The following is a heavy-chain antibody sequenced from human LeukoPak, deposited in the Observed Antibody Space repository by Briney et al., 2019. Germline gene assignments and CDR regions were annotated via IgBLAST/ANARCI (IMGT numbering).Heavy chain of an antibody. D-gene: IGHD3-22*01. CDR2: INPNSGGT. J-gene: IGHJ5*02. V-gene: IGHV1-2*02. Sequence: GASVKVSCKASGYTFTGYYMHWVRQAPGQGLEWMGWINPNSGGTNYAQKFQGRVTMTRDTSISTAYMELSRLRSDDTAVYYCARATAPDSSGYYFPDRFDPWGQGTLVTVSS. CDR3: ARATAPDSSGYYFPDRFDP. CDR1: GYTFTGYY.